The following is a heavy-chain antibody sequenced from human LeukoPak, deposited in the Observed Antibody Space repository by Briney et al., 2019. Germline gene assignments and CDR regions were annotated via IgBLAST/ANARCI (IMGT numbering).Heavy chain of an antibody. J-gene: IGHJ4*02. Sequence: GGSLRLSCAASGFTFSSYAMSWVRQAPGKGLEWVSAITYSGSSKYYADSVKGRFTISRDNSKNSLSLQMTSRRAEDTAVYDCATQRMAVAAAIYYWGQESPLTVS. CDR1: GFTFSSYA. V-gene: IGHV3-23*01. D-gene: IGHD6-13*01. CDR2: ITYSGSSK. CDR3: ATQRMAVAAAIYY.